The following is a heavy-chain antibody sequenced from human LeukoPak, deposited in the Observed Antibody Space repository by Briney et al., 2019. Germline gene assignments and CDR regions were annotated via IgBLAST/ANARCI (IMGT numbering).Heavy chain of an antibody. V-gene: IGHV3-30*18. Sequence: GGSLRLSCAAYGFTFSSYGMHWVRQAPGKGLEWVAVISYDGSNKYYADSVKGRFTISRDNSKNTLYLQMNSLRAEDTAVYYCAKDYYGSGSYYHFDYWGQGTLVTVSS. CDR3: AKDYYGSGSYYHFDY. D-gene: IGHD3-10*01. J-gene: IGHJ4*02. CDR1: GFTFSSYG. CDR2: ISYDGSNK.